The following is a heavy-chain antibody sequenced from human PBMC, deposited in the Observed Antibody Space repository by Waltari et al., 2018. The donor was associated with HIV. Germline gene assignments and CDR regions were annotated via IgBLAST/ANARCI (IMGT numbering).Heavy chain of an antibody. V-gene: IGHV3-73*02. Sequence: EVQLVESGGDLVQPGVSLKLPCPHSGFAFSASAIHWGRQASGKGLEWVAQIRSRANNYATAYAASVKGRFTISRDDSKNTAYLQMNSLKTEDTAVYYCTRQGSMFGEDYWGQGALVTVTS. CDR1: GFAFSASA. J-gene: IGHJ4*02. CDR3: TRQGSMFGEDY. CDR2: IRSRANNYAT. D-gene: IGHD3-3*01.